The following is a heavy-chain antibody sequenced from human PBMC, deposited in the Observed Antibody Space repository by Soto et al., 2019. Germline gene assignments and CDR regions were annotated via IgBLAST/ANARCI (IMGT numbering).Heavy chain of an antibody. CDR1: GGSVSSDRNY. CDR2: IYYSGTT. J-gene: IGHJ5*02. D-gene: IGHD3-9*01. V-gene: IGHV4-61*01. Sequence: SETLSLTCSVSGGSVSSDRNYWSWIRQSPGKGLEWIGYIYYSGTTNYNPSLKSRVTIALDRSKNQFSLNVTSVTAADTAIYYCARDQHNILTGYDWFDPWGPGTQVT. CDR3: ARDQHNILTGYDWFDP.